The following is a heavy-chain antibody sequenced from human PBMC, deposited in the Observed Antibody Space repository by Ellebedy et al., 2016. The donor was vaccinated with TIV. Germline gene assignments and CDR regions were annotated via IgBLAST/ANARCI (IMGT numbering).Heavy chain of an antibody. CDR3: SKGASLWVTDAFHI. D-gene: IGHD3-16*01. CDR1: GFNFKIYS. J-gene: IGHJ3*02. Sequence: GESLKISXEASGFNFKIYSMAWVRQGPGKGLEWVSGISGRGINTEYEDSVKGRFTISRDNSKNTLYLQMNSLRAEDTATYYCSKGASLWVTDAFHIWGRGTMVTVSS. CDR2: ISGRGINT. V-gene: IGHV3-23*01.